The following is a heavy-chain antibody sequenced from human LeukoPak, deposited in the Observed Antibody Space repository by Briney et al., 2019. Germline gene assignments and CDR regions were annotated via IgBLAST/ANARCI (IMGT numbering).Heavy chain of an antibody. J-gene: IGHJ4*02. D-gene: IGHD6-13*01. CDR2: INPNSGGT. CDR1: GYTFTGYY. V-gene: IGHV1-2*02. CDR3: AGGIASTGRYYFDY. Sequence: ASVKVSCKASGYTFTGYYMHWVRQAPGQGLEWMGWINPNSGGTNYAQKFRGRVTMTRDTSISTAYMELSRLRSDDTAVFYCAGGIASTGRYYFDYWGQGTLVTVSS.